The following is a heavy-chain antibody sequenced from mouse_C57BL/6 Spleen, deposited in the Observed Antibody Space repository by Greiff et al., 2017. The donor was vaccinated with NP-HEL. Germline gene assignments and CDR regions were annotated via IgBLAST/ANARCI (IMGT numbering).Heavy chain of an antibody. CDR2: ISSGGSYT. CDR1: GFTFSSYG. Sequence: EVKVVESGGDLVKPGGSLKLSCAASGFTFSSYGMSWVRQTPDKRLEWVATISSGGSYTYYPDSVKGRFTISRDNAKNTLYLQMSSLKSEDTAMYYCARPGAVVATGYFDVWGTGTTVTVSS. V-gene: IGHV5-6*01. D-gene: IGHD1-1*01. CDR3: ARPGAVVATGYFDV. J-gene: IGHJ1*03.